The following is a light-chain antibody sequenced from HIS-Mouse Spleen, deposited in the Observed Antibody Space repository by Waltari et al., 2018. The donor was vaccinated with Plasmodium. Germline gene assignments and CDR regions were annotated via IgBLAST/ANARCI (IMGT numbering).Light chain of an antibody. CDR1: ALPKTY. J-gene: IGLJ3*02. Sequence: SYELTQPPPVSVSPGQTARITCSGDALPKTYAYWYQQKSGQAPVLVIYEDSKRPSGIPERFSGSSSGTMATLTISGAQVEDEADDYCYSTDSSGNHRVFGGGTKLTVL. CDR2: EDS. V-gene: IGLV3-10*01. CDR3: YSTDSSGNHRV.